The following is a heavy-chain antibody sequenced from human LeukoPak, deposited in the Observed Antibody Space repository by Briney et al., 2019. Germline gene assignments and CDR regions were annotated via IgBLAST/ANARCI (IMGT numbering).Heavy chain of an antibody. V-gene: IGHV3-33*01. J-gene: IGHJ4*02. CDR2: IWYDGSNK. D-gene: IGHD3-3*01. CDR3: AREGPVWSGYYTV. Sequence: GGSLRLSCAASGFTFNSYGMHWVRQAPGKGLEWVAVIWYDGSNKYYADSVKGRFTISRDNSKNTLYLQMNSLRAEDTAVYYCAREGPVWSGYYTVWGQGTLVTVSS. CDR1: GFTFNSYG.